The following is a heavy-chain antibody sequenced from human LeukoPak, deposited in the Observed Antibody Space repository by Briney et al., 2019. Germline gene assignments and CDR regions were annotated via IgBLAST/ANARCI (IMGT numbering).Heavy chain of an antibody. CDR3: ARGGIVVPALDY. Sequence: PSETLSLTCAVYGGSFSGYYWSWIRQPPGKGVEGIGEINHSGSTNYNPSLKSRGTISVDTSKNQFSLKLSSVTAADTAVYYCARGGIVVPALDYWGQGTLVTVSS. V-gene: IGHV4-34*01. D-gene: IGHD2-2*01. J-gene: IGHJ4*02. CDR2: INHSGST. CDR1: GGSFSGYY.